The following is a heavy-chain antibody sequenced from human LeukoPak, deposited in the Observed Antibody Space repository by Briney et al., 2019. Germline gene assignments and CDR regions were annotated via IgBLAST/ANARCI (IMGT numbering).Heavy chain of an antibody. CDR2: IIPIFGTA. Sequence: ASVKVSCKASGGTFSSYAISWVRQAPGQGLEWMGGIIPIFGTANYAQKFQGRVTITADKSTSTAYMELSSLRSEDTAVYYCARTMRCSSTSCYVHFDYWGQGTLVTVSS. CDR1: GGTFSSYA. V-gene: IGHV1-69*06. J-gene: IGHJ4*02. D-gene: IGHD2-2*01. CDR3: ARTMRCSSTSCYVHFDY.